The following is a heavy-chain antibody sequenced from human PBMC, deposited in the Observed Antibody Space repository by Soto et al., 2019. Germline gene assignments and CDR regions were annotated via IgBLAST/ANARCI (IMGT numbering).Heavy chain of an antibody. V-gene: IGHV3-23*01. CDR2: ISGSGVST. Sequence: EVQLLESGGGLVQPGGSLRLSCAASGFTFSSYAMSWVRQAPGKGPEWVSAISGSGVSTYYADSVKGRFTISRDNSKNTLYLQMNSLIAEDTAVYYCAKEYEYSSGWERIDYWGQGTLVTVSS. J-gene: IGHJ4*02. CDR1: GFTFSSYA. CDR3: AKEYEYSSGWERIDY. D-gene: IGHD6-19*01.